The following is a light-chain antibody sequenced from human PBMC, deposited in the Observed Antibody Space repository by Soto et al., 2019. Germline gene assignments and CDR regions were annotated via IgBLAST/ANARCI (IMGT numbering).Light chain of an antibody. Sequence: DIVMTQSPDSLAVSLGERATIIFKSIQIVLYSPNNKNYLAWYQQKPGQPPKLLIYWASTRESGVPDRFSGSGSGTDFTLTISSLQAEDAAAYYCHQYHSSPRTFGQGTRLEIK. CDR3: HQYHSSPRT. J-gene: IGKJ5*01. CDR1: QIVLYSPNNKNY. CDR2: WAS. V-gene: IGKV4-1*01.